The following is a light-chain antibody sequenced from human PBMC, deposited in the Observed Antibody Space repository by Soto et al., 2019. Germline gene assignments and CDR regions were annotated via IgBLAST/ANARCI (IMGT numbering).Light chain of an antibody. CDR3: KQSYGTSWT. CDR1: QSISSY. CDR2: AAY. Sequence: DIQMTQSPSSLSASVGDRVTITCRASQSISSYLNWYQQTPGNAPKLLIYAAYSLQSGVPSRFSGSGSGTDFTLTIRSLQPEDFATYYCKQSYGTSWTFGQGTKVDIK. V-gene: IGKV1-39*01. J-gene: IGKJ1*01.